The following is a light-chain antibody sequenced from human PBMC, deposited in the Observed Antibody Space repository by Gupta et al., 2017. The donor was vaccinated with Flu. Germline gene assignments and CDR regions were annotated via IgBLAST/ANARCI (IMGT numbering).Light chain of an antibody. J-gene: IGKJ3*01. CDR1: QSVSRS. CDR3: QQYRNWPT. CDR2: AAS. V-gene: IGKV3-15*01. Sequence: SPPTLSVSPGERATVSCSASQSVSRSLSWYQPKPGQAPRLLIFAASTRATGVPARFSGSGSGTEFTLTISSLESEDFALYYCQQYRNWPTFGPGTKVDLK.